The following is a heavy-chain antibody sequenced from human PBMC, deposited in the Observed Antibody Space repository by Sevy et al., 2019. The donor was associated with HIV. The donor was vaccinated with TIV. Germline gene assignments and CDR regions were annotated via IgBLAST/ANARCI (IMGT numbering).Heavy chain of an antibody. J-gene: IGHJ4*01. CDR1: GFTFSGYW. Sequence: GGSLKLSCAASGFTFSGYWMHWVRQAPGKGLVWVSRIKGDETTTTYAYPVKGRFTISRDNAKKTLYLQMNSLRGEDTAVYYGVRGSRATTKALFDFWGQGTLVTVSS. V-gene: IGHV3-74*01. CDR2: IKGDETTT. CDR3: VRGSRATTKALFDF. D-gene: IGHD5-12*01.